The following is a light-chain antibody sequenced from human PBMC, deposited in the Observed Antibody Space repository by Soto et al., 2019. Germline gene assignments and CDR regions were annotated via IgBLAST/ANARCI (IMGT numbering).Light chain of an antibody. CDR3: QQSYSTWP. J-gene: IGKJ1*01. CDR1: QSISSY. Sequence: DIQMTQSPSSLSASVGDRVTITCRASQSISSYLNWYQQKPGKAPKLLIYAASSLQSGVPSRFSSSGSGTDFTLTISCLQPEDFATYYCQQSYSTWPFGQGTQVEIK. CDR2: AAS. V-gene: IGKV1-39*01.